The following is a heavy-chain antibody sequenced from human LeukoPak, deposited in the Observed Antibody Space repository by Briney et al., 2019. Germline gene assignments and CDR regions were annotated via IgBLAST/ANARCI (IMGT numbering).Heavy chain of an antibody. Sequence: GGSLRLSCAASGFTFSKYGMYWVRQAPGKGLEWVAFIRNDGRNKYYTDSVKGRFTISRDNSKNTLYLHMNSLTVEDTAVYYCSRDPRNNDYWGQGTLVTVSS. J-gene: IGHJ4*02. CDR3: SRDPRNNDY. CDR1: GFTFSKYG. V-gene: IGHV3-30*02. CDR2: IRNDGRNK. D-gene: IGHD2/OR15-2a*01.